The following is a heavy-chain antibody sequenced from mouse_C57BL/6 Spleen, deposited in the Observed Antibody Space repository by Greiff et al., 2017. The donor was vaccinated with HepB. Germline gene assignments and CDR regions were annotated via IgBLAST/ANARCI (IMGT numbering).Heavy chain of an antibody. V-gene: IGHV1-22*01. CDR3: ASPIYYGYDERAMDY. Sequence: VQLQQSGPELVKPGASVKMSCKASGYTFTDYNMHWVKQSHGKSLEWIGYINPNNGGTSYNQKFKGKATLTVNKSSSTAYMELRSLTSEDSAVYYCASPIYYGYDERAMDYWGQGTSVTVSS. CDR1: GYTFTDYN. J-gene: IGHJ4*01. D-gene: IGHD2-2*01. CDR2: INPNNGGT.